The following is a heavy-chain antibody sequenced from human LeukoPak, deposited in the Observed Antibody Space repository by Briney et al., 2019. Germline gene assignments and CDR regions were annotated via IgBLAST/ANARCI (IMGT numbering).Heavy chain of an antibody. CDR2: VRDNGEN. Sequence: PSETLSLTCTVSGGSINAYYWSWIRQPPGKGLEWIAYVRDNGENNYNPSLKSRVAISVDTSKNQFSLKLISVTAADTAVYYCARYIGGSGTYYFDHWGQGTLVTVS. CDR1: GGSINAYY. V-gene: IGHV4-4*08. J-gene: IGHJ4*02. CDR3: ARYIGGSGTYYFDH. D-gene: IGHD1-26*01.